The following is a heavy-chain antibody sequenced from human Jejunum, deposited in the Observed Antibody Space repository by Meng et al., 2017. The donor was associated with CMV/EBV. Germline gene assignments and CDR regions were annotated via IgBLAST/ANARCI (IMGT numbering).Heavy chain of an antibody. V-gene: IGHV1-8*01. Sequence: NWVRPAPGQGLEWMGCMNPNNGNTGYAQKFQGRFTMTWNTSISTAYMELSSLRSEDTAIYYCASHQQFCSGGSCYSLGYYYGMDVWGQGTTVTVSS. J-gene: IGHJ6*02. D-gene: IGHD2-15*01. CDR2: MNPNNGNT. CDR3: ASHQQFCSGGSCYSLGYYYGMDV.